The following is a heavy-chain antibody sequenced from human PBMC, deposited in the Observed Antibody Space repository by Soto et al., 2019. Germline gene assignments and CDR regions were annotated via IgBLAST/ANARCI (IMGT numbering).Heavy chain of an antibody. V-gene: IGHV1-69*12. Sequence: QVQLVQSGAEVKKPGSSVKVSCKASGGTFSSYAISWVRQAPGQGLEWMGGIIPIFGTADYAQKFQGRVTITADESTSTGNMELSSLRSEDTAVYYWASHYDSSGYYYRGLDYWGQGTLVTVCS. CDR3: ASHYDSSGYYYRGLDY. J-gene: IGHJ4*02. D-gene: IGHD3-22*01. CDR2: IIPIFGTA. CDR1: GGTFSSYA.